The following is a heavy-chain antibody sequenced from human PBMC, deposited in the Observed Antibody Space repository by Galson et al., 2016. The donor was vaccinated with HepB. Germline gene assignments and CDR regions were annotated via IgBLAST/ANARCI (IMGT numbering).Heavy chain of an antibody. CDR3: ARGCGGDCYGSGGWYFDL. Sequence: SLRLSCAVSGLTFDDYAIHWVRQAPGKGLEWVSIVYSNNITHYADSVQGRFTISRDKSKNTVYLQLSSLSVEDTAVYYCARGCGGDCYGSGGWYFDLWGRGTLVSVSS. D-gene: IGHD2-21*02. CDR1: GLTFDDYA. V-gene: IGHV3-53*01. CDR2: VYSNNIT. J-gene: IGHJ2*01.